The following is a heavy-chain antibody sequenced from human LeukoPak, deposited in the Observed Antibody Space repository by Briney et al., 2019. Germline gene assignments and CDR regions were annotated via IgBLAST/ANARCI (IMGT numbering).Heavy chain of an antibody. CDR1: GGSFSGYY. CDR2: INHSGST. J-gene: IGHJ4*02. CDR3: ARGDSGRFDY. Sequence: PSEILSLTCAVYGGSFSGYYWSWIRQPPGKGLEWVGEINHSGSTNYNPSLKSRVTISVDTSKNQFSLKLSSVTAADTAVYYCARGDSGRFDYWGQGTLVTVSS. V-gene: IGHV4-34*01. D-gene: IGHD3-10*01.